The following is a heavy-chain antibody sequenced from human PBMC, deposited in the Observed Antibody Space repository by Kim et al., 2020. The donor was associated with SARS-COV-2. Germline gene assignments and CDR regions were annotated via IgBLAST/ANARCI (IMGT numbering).Heavy chain of an antibody. D-gene: IGHD4-17*01. CDR3: ARAPTTVTKLFDY. Sequence: SETLSLTCTVSGGSISSGGYYWSWIRQHPGKGLEWIGYIYYSGSTYYNPSLKSRATISVDTSKNQFSLKLSSVTAADTAVYYCARAPTTVTKLFDYWGQGTLVTVSS. V-gene: IGHV4-31*03. CDR2: IYYSGST. J-gene: IGHJ4*02. CDR1: GGSISSGGYY.